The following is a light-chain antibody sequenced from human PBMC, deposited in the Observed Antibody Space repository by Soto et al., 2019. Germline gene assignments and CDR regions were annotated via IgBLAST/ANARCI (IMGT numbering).Light chain of an antibody. V-gene: IGLV2-14*01. Sequence: QSALTQPASVSGSPGQSITISCTGTSSDVGAYDFVSWYQQRPGKAPKFMIYEVSNRPSGVSDRFSASKSGNTASLTISGLRAEDEAEYFCSSYSNTRTVVFGTGTKLTVL. CDR1: SSDVGAYDF. J-gene: IGLJ1*01. CDR2: EVS. CDR3: SSYSNTRTVV.